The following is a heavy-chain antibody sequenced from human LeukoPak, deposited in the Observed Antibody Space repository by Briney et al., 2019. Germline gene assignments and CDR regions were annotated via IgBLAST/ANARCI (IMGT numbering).Heavy chain of an antibody. J-gene: IGHJ4*02. CDR3: AKDQGGSYEGPFDY. V-gene: IGHV3-53*05. CDR2: IYSGGST. CDR1: GFTVSSNY. Sequence: GGSLRLSCAASGFTVSSNYMSWVRQAPGKGLEWVSVIYSGGSTYYADSVKGRFTISRDNAKNSLYLQMNSLRAEDTALYYCAKDQGGSYEGPFDYWGQGTLVTVSS. D-gene: IGHD1-26*01.